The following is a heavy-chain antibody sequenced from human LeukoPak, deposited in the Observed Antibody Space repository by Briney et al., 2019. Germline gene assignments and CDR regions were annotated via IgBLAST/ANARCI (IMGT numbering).Heavy chain of an antibody. CDR1: GFTFSSFG. D-gene: IGHD6-19*01. Sequence: PGGSLRLSCAASGFTFSSFGMHWFRQAPGKGLEWVALISSDGNENYSVDSVKGRFTISRDNSKDTLFLQMNSLRIDDTAMYYCAKQEYSNGWFNAFDIWGQGTKVTVSS. V-gene: IGHV3-30*06. CDR2: ISSDGNEN. J-gene: IGHJ3*02. CDR3: AKQEYSNGWFNAFDI.